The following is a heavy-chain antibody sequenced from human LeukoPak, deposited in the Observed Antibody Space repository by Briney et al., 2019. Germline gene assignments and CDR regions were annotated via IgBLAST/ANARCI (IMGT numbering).Heavy chain of an antibody. CDR2: INHSGST. CDR3: ARTMYLYYYGSGSYLDY. D-gene: IGHD3-10*01. V-gene: IGHV4-34*01. J-gene: IGHJ4*02. CDR1: GGSFSGYY. Sequence: SSETLSLTCAVYGGSFSGYYWSWIRQPPGKGLEWIGEINHSGSTNYNPSLKSRVTISVDTSKNQFSLKLSSVTAADTAVYYCARTMYLYYYGSGSYLDYWGPGTLVTVSS.